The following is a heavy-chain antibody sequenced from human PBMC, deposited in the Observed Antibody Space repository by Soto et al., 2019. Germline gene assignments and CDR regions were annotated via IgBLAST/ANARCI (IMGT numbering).Heavy chain of an antibody. Sequence: SETLSLTCTVTVDSVNSYYWSWMRQPPGKGLECMGYVYYSGSTNYNPSLKSRVTISVDTSKNQISLRLKSVTAADTAVYYCAIAETSVIHYVDYWGQGSLVTVSS. CDR1: VDSVNSYY. J-gene: IGHJ4*02. V-gene: IGHV4-59*02. CDR3: AIAETSVIHYVDY. CDR2: VYYSGST. D-gene: IGHD3-16*02.